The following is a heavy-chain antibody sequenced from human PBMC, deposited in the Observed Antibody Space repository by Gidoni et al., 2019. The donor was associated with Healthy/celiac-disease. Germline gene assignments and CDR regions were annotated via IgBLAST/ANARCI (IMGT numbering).Heavy chain of an antibody. V-gene: IGHV3-48*02. CDR3: ARGRYYYYYGMDV. J-gene: IGHJ6*02. CDR2: ISSSSSTT. Sequence: EVQLVESGGGLVQPGGSLRLSCAASGFPFSSYSMNWVRQAPGKGLEWVSYISSSSSTTYYADSVKGRFTSSRDNAKNSLYLQMNSLRDEDTAVYYCARGRYYYYYGMDVWGQGTTVTVSS. CDR1: GFPFSSYS.